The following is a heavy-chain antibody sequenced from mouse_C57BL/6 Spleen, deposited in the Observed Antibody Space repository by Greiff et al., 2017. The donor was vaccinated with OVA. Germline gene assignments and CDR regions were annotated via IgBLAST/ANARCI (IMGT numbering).Heavy chain of an antibody. CDR3: ARWDGNWYFDV. V-gene: IGHV1-50*01. D-gene: IGHD2-1*01. Sequence: QVQLQQSGAELVKPGASVKLSCKASGYTFTEYTIHWVKQRPGQGLEWIGEIDPSDSYTNYNQKFKGKATLTVDTSSSTAYMQLSSLTSEDSAVYYCARWDGNWYFDVWGTGTTVTVSS. J-gene: IGHJ1*03. CDR1: GYTFTEYT. CDR2: IDPSDSYT.